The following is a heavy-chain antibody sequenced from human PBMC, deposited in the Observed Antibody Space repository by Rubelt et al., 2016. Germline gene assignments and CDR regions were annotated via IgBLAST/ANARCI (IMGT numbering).Heavy chain of an antibody. Sequence: VSSNSANWIWIRQSPSRGLEWLGRTYYRSKWYNDYAVSVKSRITINPDTSKNQFSLQLNSVTPEDTAVYYCASTVTITGYYYYGMDVWGQGTTVTVSS. J-gene: IGHJ6*02. CDR2: TYYRSKWYN. D-gene: IGHD4-17*01. CDR3: ASTVTITGYYYYGMDV. V-gene: IGHV6-1*01. CDR1: VSSNSAN.